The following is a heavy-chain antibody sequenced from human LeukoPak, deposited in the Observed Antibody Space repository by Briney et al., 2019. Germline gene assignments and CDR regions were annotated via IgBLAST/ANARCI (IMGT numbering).Heavy chain of an antibody. V-gene: IGHV4-30-2*01. D-gene: IGHD6-13*01. CDR2: INHSGST. Sequence: SQTLSLTCTVSGGSISSGGYYWSWIRQPPGKGLEWIGEINHSGSTNYNPSLKSRVTISVDTSKNQFSLKLSSVTAADTAVYYCARGRPSVLRQQLVLGAFDIWGQGTMVTVSS. CDR3: ARGRPSVLRQQLVLGAFDI. CDR1: GGSISSGGYY. J-gene: IGHJ3*02.